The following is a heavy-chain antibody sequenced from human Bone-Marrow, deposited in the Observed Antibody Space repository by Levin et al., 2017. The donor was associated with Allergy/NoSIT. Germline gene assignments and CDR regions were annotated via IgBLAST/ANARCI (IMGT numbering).Heavy chain of an antibody. Sequence: SQTLSLPCTVSGGSISSSYWSWIRQPPGKGLEWIGYIYYSGSTNYNPSLKSRVTISVDTSKNQFSLKLSSVTAADTAVYYCARGGIAAHPLLGDYYYGMDVWGQGTTVTVSS. D-gene: IGHD6-6*01. CDR2: IYYSGST. V-gene: IGHV4-59*01. CDR1: GGSISSSY. CDR3: ARGGIAAHPLLGDYYYGMDV. J-gene: IGHJ6*02.